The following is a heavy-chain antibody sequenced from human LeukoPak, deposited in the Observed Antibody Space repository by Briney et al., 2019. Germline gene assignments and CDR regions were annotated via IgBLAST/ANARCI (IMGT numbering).Heavy chain of an antibody. CDR3: VRESRTDYYGDF. Sequence: PGGSLRLSCAASGFTVSSNYMSWVRQAPGKGLEWVAVISYDGSNKYYADSVKGRFTISRDNSKNTLYLQMNSLRAEDTAVYYCVRESRTDYYGDFWGQGTLVTVSS. J-gene: IGHJ4*02. CDR1: GFTVSSNY. D-gene: IGHD3-10*01. CDR2: ISYDGSNK. V-gene: IGHV3-30*03.